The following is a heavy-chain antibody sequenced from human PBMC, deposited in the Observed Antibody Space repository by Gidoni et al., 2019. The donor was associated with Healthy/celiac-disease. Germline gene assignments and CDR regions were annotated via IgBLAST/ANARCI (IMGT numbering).Heavy chain of an antibody. V-gene: IGHV3-21*01. D-gene: IGHD4-17*01. CDR2: ISSSSSYI. J-gene: IGHJ4*02. CDR1: GFTFSSYS. Sequence: EVQLVESGGGLVKPGGSLRLSCAASGFTFSSYSMNWVRQAPGKGLEWVSSISSSSSYIYYADSVKGRFTISRDNAKNSLYLQMNSLRAEDTAVYYCARGRYGDDDYFDYWGQGTLVTVSS. CDR3: ARGRYGDDDYFDY.